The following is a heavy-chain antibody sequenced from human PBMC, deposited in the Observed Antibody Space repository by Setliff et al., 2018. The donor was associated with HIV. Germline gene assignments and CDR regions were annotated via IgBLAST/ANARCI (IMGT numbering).Heavy chain of an antibody. D-gene: IGHD2-15*01. J-gene: IGHJ5*02. CDR2: IYYGGST. Sequence: PSETLSLTCTVSGGPISSSNYYWSWIRQPPGKGLEWIGTIYYGGSTYYNAALKSRGSISVDTSKNQFSLKLNSVTAADTAVYYCARSSLHCGGGSCYLTWFDPWGQGTLVTVSS. V-gene: IGHV4-39*07. CDR1: GGPISSSNYY. CDR3: ARSSLHCGGGSCYLTWFDP.